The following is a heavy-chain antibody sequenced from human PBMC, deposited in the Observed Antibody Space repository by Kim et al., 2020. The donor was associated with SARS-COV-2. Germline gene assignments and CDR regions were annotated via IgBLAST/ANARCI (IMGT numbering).Heavy chain of an antibody. CDR2: SIVI. Sequence: SIVIYYADSVKGRFYISEDNAKNSLYLQMNSLRDEDTAVYYCARTYPGDYWGQGTLVTVSS. V-gene: IGHV3-48*02. CDR3: ARTYPGDY. J-gene: IGHJ4*02.